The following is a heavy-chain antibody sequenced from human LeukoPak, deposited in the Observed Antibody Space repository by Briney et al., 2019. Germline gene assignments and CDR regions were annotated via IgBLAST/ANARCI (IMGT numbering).Heavy chain of an antibody. V-gene: IGHV1-2*04. D-gene: IGHD3-22*01. CDR3: ARGTEITMIVQDWYFDL. Sequence: ASVKVSCKASGYTFTGYYMHWVRQAPGQGLEWMGWINPNSGGTNYAQKFQGWVTMTRDTSISTAYMELSRLRSDDTAVYYCARGTEITMIVQDWYFDLWGRGTLVTVSS. CDR1: GYTFTGYY. J-gene: IGHJ2*01. CDR2: INPNSGGT.